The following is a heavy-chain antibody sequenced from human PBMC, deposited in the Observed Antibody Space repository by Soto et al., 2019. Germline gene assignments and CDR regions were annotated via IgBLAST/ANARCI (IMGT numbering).Heavy chain of an antibody. CDR3: AKDIQISDFWSGYTTLKPPDY. CDR2: ISGSGGST. J-gene: IGHJ4*02. Sequence: GGSLRLSCAASGFTFSSYAMSRVRQAPGKGLEWVSAISGSGGSTYYADSVKGRFTISRDNSKNTLYLQMNSLRAEDTAVYYCAKDIQISDFWSGYTTLKPPDYWGQGTLVTVSS. V-gene: IGHV3-23*01. D-gene: IGHD3-3*01. CDR1: GFTFSSYA.